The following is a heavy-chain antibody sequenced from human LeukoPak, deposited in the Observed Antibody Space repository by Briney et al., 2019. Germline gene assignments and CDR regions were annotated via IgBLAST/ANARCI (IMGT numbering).Heavy chain of an antibody. D-gene: IGHD6-13*01. V-gene: IGHV4-34*01. CDR2: INHSGST. J-gene: IGHJ4*02. CDR1: GGSLTGYY. Sequence: SETLSLTCAVYGGSLTGYYWNWIRQPPGKGLEWIGEINHSGSTNCIPSLKSRVTISVDTSKNQFSLKLSSVTAADTAVYYCARGDPAAGQNAAGSDYWGQGTLVTVSS. CDR3: ARGDPAAGQNAAGSDY.